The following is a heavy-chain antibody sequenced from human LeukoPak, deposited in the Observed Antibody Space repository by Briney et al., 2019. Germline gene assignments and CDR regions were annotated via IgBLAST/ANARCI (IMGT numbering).Heavy chain of an antibody. J-gene: IGHJ4*02. Sequence: MTSQTPSLTRTVSWAPLSRGGYYWRLVRPPPREGPGWIGYIYYSGTTYYNPSLKSRVTISVDTSENQFSLKLTSVTAADTAVYYCARDGISYGIDYWGQGTLVTVSS. D-gene: IGHD5-18*01. CDR3: ARDGISYGIDY. CDR1: WAPLSRGGYY. V-gene: IGHV4-31*03. CDR2: IYYSGTT.